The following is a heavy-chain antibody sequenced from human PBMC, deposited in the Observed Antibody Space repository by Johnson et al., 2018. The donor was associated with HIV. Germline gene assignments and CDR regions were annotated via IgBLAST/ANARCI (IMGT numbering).Heavy chain of an antibody. D-gene: IGHD4-23*01. CDR3: AKGSTVVDDAFDI. V-gene: IGHV3-30*02. CDR2: IRYDGSNK. CDR1: GFTFSSYG. J-gene: IGHJ3*02. Sequence: QVQLVESGGGLVQPGGSLRLSCAASGFTFSSYGMHWVRQAPGKGLEWVAFIRYDGSNKYYADSVKGRFTISRDNSKNTLYLQMNSLRAEDTAVYYCAKGSTVVDDAFDIWGQGTMVTVSS.